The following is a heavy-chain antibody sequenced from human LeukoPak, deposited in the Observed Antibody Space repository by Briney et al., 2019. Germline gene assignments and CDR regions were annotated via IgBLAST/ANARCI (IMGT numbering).Heavy chain of an antibody. Sequence: TGGSLRLSCAASGFTFDRFDMHWVRQAPGKGRQWVTFISYDGSDKYYADSVKGRFTISRDNSRNTLYLQMNSLGAEDTALYWCAEDRDSGYYDMDVWGKGTTVTVSS. D-gene: IGHD3-22*01. CDR3: AEDRDSGYYDMDV. J-gene: IGHJ6*03. CDR1: GFTFDRFD. V-gene: IGHV3-30*02. CDR2: ISYDGSDK.